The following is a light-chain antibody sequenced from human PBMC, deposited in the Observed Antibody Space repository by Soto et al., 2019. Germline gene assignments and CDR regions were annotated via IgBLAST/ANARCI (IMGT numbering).Light chain of an antibody. V-gene: IGKV1-5*03. CDR1: QSISSW. Sequence: DIQMTQSPSTLSASVGDRVTITCRANQSISSWLAWYQQKPVKAPNLLIYKASSLESGVPSRFSGSESGTEFTLTINSLQPDDFATYYCLQYTSYSRTFGQGTRVEI. CDR2: KAS. CDR3: LQYTSYSRT. J-gene: IGKJ1*01.